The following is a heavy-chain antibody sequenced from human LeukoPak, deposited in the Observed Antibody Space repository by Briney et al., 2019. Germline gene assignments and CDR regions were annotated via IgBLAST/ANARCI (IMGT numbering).Heavy chain of an antibody. J-gene: IGHJ5*02. CDR3: ARDQYFDP. Sequence: SETLSLTRAVYGGSFSGYYWSWIRQPPGQGLEWIGEINHSGSTNYSPSLKSRVTISVDTSKNQFSLKLSSVTAADTAVYYCARDQYFDPWGQGTLVTVSS. CDR1: GGSFSGYY. CDR2: INHSGST. V-gene: IGHV4-34*01.